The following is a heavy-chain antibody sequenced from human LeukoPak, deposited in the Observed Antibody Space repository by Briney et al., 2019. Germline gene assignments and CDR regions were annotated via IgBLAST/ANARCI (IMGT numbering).Heavy chain of an antibody. CDR2: VSYDGSKE. J-gene: IGHJ4*02. CDR1: GFTFSSYS. V-gene: IGHV3-30*04. Sequence: PGGSLRLSCAASGFTFSSYSVHWVRQAPGKGLEWVAVVSYDGSKEYYADSVKGRFTTSRDISKNTLFLQMNSLRPEDTAVYFCARVNLQRVVRGAFDYWGQGTLVTASS. CDR3: ARVNLQRVVRGAFDY. D-gene: IGHD6-13*01.